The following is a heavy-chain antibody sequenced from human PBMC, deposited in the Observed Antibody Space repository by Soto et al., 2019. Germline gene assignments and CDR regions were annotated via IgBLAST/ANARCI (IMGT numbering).Heavy chain of an antibody. J-gene: IGHJ4*02. CDR2: ISAYNGNT. D-gene: IGHD6-13*01. Sequence: QVQLVQSGAEVKKPGASVKVSCKASGYTFTSYGISWVRQAPGQGLEWMGWISAYNGNTNYAQKLQGRVTMTTDTSTSTAYTDVRSFRFDDTAVYCCARSIAAAVDFDYWGQGALVTVS. CDR1: GYTFTSYG. CDR3: ARSIAAAVDFDY. V-gene: IGHV1-18*01.